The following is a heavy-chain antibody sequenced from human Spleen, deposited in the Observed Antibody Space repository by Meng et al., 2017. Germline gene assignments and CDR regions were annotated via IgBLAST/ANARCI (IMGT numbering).Heavy chain of an antibody. D-gene: IGHD4-11*01. CDR2: INHSGST. CDR1: GGSFSDYY. J-gene: IGHJ4*02. Sequence: VGALYPSEPRPLTCVVSGGSFSDYYWSWIRRPPGKGLEWIGEINHSGSTNYNPSLESRATISVDTSQNNLSLKLSSVTAADSAVYYCARGPTTMAHDFDYWGQGTLVTVSS. V-gene: IGHV4-34*01. CDR3: ARGPTTMAHDFDY.